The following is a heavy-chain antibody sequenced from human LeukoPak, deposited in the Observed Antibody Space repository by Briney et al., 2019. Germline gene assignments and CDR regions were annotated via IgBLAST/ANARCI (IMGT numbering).Heavy chain of an antibody. V-gene: IGHV4-39*01. CDR2: IYYSGST. CDR3: ARVRSGSHQRDYYYYGMDV. Sequence: SETLSLTCTVSGGSISSSSYYWGWIRQPPGKGLEWIGSIYYSGSTYYNPSLKSRVTISVDTSKNQFSLKLSSVTAADTAVYYCARVRSGSHQRDYYYYGMDVWGQGTTVTVSS. J-gene: IGHJ6*02. CDR1: GGSISSSSYY. D-gene: IGHD1-26*01.